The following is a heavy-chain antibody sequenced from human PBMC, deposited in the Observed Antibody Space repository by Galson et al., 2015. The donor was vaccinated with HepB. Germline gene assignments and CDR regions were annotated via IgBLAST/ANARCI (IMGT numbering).Heavy chain of an antibody. CDR1: GFTFSSYE. CDR3: ARDLRDSFSMVRGDGWFAFDI. CDR2: ISSSGSTI. Sequence: SLRLSCAASGFTFSSYEMNWVRQAPGKGLEWVSYISSSGSTIYYADSVKGRFTISRDNAKNSLYLQMNSLRAEDTAVYYCARDLRDSFSMVRGDGWFAFDIWGQGTMVTVSS. V-gene: IGHV3-48*03. J-gene: IGHJ3*02. D-gene: IGHD3-10*01.